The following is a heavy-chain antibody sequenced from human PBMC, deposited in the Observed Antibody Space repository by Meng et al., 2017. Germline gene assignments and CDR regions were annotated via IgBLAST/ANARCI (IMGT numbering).Heavy chain of an antibody. CDR1: GFYFNNAW. Sequence: GGSLRLSCAASGFYFNNAWMSWVRQAPGKGLEWVGRIKSNTDGGTAEYAAPVTGRFTISRDDSKSTLYLQMNSLRAEDTAVYYCARERRAANNWFDPWGQGTLVTVSS. J-gene: IGHJ5*02. CDR3: ARERRAANNWFDP. D-gene: IGHD2-15*01. V-gene: IGHV3-15*01. CDR2: IKSNTDGGTA.